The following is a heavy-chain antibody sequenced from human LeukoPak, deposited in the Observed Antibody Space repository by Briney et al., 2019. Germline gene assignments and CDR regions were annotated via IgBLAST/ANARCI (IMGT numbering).Heavy chain of an antibody. CDR3: ARCTTGKTFGSLREIKKSREIDY. J-gene: IGHJ4*02. Sequence: GGSLRLSCAASGFTFSSYWMHWVRQAPGKGLEWVSSISSSSSYIYYADSVRGRFTISRDNAKNSLFLQMNSLRGEDTAIYYCARCTTGKTFGSLREIKKSREIDYWGQGTLVTVSS. CDR2: ISSSSSYI. V-gene: IGHV3-21*01. D-gene: IGHD1-1*01. CDR1: GFTFSSYW.